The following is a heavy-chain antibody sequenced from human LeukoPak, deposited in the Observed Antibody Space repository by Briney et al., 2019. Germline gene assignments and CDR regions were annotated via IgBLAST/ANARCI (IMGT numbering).Heavy chain of an antibody. J-gene: IGHJ4*02. V-gene: IGHV4-34*01. D-gene: IGHD1-1*01. CDR1: GGSFSDYY. Sequence: SETLSLTRAVYGGSFSDYYWNSIRQPPGKGLEWIGKINHSGSTNYNPSLKSRFTISVYTSKNQFSLSLYSVTAADTAVYYCARGATGTTYGIDYWGQGTLVTASS. CDR2: INHSGST. CDR3: ARGATGTTYGIDY.